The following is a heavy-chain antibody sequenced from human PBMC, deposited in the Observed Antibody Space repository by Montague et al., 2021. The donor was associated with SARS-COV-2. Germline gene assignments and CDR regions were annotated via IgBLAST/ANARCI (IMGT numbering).Heavy chain of an antibody. CDR3: ARDNYGDWGYYGLDV. V-gene: IGHV4-61*01. D-gene: IGHD4-17*01. J-gene: IGHJ6*02. CDR1: APGTGSWN. CDR2: TYDTGST. Sequence: SETLSLTCPVPAPGTGSWNRSADRKSTRKNSSHHKNTYDTGSTKXKTSLKSRVTISMDTSRDQLSLRLKSVTAADTAVYYCARDNYGDWGYYGLDVWGQGTTVIVSS.